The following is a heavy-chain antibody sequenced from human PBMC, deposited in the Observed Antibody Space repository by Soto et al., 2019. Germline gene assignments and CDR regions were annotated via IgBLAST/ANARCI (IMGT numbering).Heavy chain of an antibody. D-gene: IGHD2-2*01. CDR2: IWYDGSNK. CDR1: GFTFSSYG. J-gene: IGHJ6*02. Sequence: QVQLVESGGGVVQPGRSLRLSCAASGFTFSSYGMHWVRQAPGKGLEWVAVIWYDGSNKYYADSVKGRFTISRDNSKNTLYLQMNSLRAEDTAVYYCARSSSEYQLPLWYYNGMDVWGQGTTVTVSS. V-gene: IGHV3-33*01. CDR3: ARSSSEYQLPLWYYNGMDV.